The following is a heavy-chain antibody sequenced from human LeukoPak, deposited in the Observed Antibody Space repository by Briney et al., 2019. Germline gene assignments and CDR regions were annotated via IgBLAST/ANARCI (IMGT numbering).Heavy chain of an antibody. V-gene: IGHV4-39*01. CDR3: ARQGVGKYNWNFLNWFDP. CDR1: GGSISSRSFY. CDR2: IYYSGGT. Sequence: SETLSLTCTVSGGSISSRSFYWGWIRQPPGKGLEWIGSIYYSGGTYHNPSLKSRVTMSVDTSKNQFSLKLTSVTAADTAVFYCARQGVGKYNWNFLNWFDPWGPGTLVTVSS. J-gene: IGHJ5*02. D-gene: IGHD1-7*01.